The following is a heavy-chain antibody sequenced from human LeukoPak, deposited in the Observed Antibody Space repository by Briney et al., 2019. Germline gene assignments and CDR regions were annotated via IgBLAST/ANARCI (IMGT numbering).Heavy chain of an antibody. CDR2: IYYSGST. D-gene: IGHD3-10*01. CDR3: ARGGRLWFGEFYYGMDV. J-gene: IGHJ6*02. V-gene: IGHV4-59*01. Sequence: SETLSLTCTVAGGSISSYYWSWIRQPPGKGLEWIGYIYYSGSTNYNPSLKSRVTISVDTSKNQFSLKLSSVTAADTAVYYCARGGRLWFGEFYYGMDVWGQGTTVTVSS. CDR1: GGSISSYY.